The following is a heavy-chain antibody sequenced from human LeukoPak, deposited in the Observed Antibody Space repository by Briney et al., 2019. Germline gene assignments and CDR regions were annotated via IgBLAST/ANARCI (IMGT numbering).Heavy chain of an antibody. CDR3: AKKYGLPTTTERSIHY. CDR1: GFTFSAYA. CDR2: LSGDSCIT. V-gene: IGHV3-23*01. J-gene: IGHJ4*02. Sequence: GVSLTLSCTASGFTFSAYAMHWVRQAPGKGLEWVSILSGDSCITHYAHSGKGRFTTSRDNSKNPLYLQMNSLRAEDTAIYYCAKKYGLPTTTERSIHYWGRGTLITVSS. D-gene: IGHD1-1*01.